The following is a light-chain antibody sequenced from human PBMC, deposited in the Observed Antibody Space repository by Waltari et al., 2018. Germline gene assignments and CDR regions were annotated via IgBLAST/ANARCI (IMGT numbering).Light chain of an antibody. J-gene: IGKJ1*01. CDR2: GAS. V-gene: IGKV3-15*01. Sequence: EIVMTQSPATLSVSPGERATFSCRASQSVSSNLAWYQQKPGQAPRLLIYGASTRATDIPARFSGSGSGTEFTLTISSLQSEDFAVYYCQHYNNWPPWTFGQGTKVEVK. CDR3: QHYNNWPPWT. CDR1: QSVSSN.